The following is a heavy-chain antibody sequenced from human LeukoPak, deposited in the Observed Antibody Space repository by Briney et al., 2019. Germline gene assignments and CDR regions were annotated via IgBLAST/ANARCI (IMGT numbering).Heavy chain of an antibody. D-gene: IGHD3-10*01. CDR3: AKAYGSGNYHHYFDY. J-gene: IGHJ4*02. V-gene: IGHV3-23*01. CDR1: GFPFSSYA. CDR2: ISAGGGST. Sequence: SGGSLRLPCAASGFPFSSYAMSWVRQTPGKGLEWVSGISAGGGSTYYADSVKGRLTISRDNSKNTLYLQMDSLRAEDTAIYYCAKAYGSGNYHHYFDYWGQGTLVTVSS.